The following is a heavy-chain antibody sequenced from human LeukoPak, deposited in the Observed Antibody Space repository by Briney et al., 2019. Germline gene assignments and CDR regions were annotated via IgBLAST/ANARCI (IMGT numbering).Heavy chain of an antibody. CDR3: ATPHYYDSSGYQINSLDY. CDR2: INPSGGST. V-gene: IGHV1-46*01. J-gene: IGHJ4*02. D-gene: IGHD3-22*01. Sequence: ASVKVSCKASGYTFTSYYMHWVRQAPGQGLEWMGRINPSGGSTSYAQKFQGRVTMTRDTSTSTVYMELSSLRSEDTAVYYCATPHYYDSSGYQINSLDYWGQGTLVTVSS. CDR1: GYTFTSYY.